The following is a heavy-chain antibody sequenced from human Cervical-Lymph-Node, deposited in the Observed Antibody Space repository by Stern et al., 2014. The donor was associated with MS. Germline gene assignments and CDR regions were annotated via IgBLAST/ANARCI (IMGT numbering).Heavy chain of an antibody. CDR3: ARDRGDY. J-gene: IGHJ4*02. CDR2: SSTYNGNT. Sequence: QVQLVQSGAEVKKPGASVKVFCKASGYSFSSYGISWVRQAPGQGLEWMGWSSTYNGNTNEGQKLQGRVTMTTDTSTNTAYMELRSLRADDTAVYYCARDRGDYWGQGTLVTVSS. V-gene: IGHV1-18*01. CDR1: GYSFSSYG.